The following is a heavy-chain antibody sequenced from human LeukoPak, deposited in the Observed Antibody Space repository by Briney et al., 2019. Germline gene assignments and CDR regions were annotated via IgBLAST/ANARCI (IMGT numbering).Heavy chain of an antibody. CDR2: IIPIFGTA. V-gene: IGHV1-69*13. CDR3: ARGIVVVAATPYYFYGMDV. D-gene: IGHD2-15*01. Sequence: SVKVSCKASGGTFSSYAISWVRQAPGQGLEWMGGIIPIFGTANYAQKFQGRVTITADESTSTAYMELSSLRSEDTAVYYCARGIVVVAATPYYFYGMDVWGKGTTVTVSS. CDR1: GGTFSSYA. J-gene: IGHJ6*04.